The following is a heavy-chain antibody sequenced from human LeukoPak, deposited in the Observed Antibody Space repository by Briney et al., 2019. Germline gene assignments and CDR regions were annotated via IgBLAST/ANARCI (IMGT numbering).Heavy chain of an antibody. CDR3: AKDPKFDP. CDR1: GFTFSSYG. CDR2: ISYDGSNK. V-gene: IGHV3-30*18. Sequence: GGSLRLSCAASGFTFSSYGMHWVRQAPGKGLEWVAVISYDGSNKYYADSVKGRFTISRDNSKNTLYLQMNSLRAEDTAVYYCAKDPKFDPWGQGTLVTVSS. J-gene: IGHJ5*02.